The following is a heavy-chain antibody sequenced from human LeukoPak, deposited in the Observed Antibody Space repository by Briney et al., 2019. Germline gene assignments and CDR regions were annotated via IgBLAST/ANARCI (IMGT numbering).Heavy chain of an antibody. CDR3: AKDYYDSSGYYLNWFDP. CDR2: ISYDGSNK. J-gene: IGHJ5*02. V-gene: IGHV3-30*18. Sequence: GGSLRLSCAASGFTFSSYGMHWVRQAPGKGLEWVAVISYDGSNKYYADSVKGRFTISRDNSKNTLYLQMNSLRAEDTAVYYCAKDYYDSSGYYLNWFDPWGQGTLVTVSS. CDR1: GFTFSSYG. D-gene: IGHD3-22*01.